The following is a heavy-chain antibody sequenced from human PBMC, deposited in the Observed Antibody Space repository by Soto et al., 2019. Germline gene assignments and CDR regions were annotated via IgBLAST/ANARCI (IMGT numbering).Heavy chain of an antibody. Sequence: LRLSCAASGFTFSSYSMNWVRQAPGKGLEWVSSISSSSSYIYYADSVKGRFTISRDNAKNSLYLQMNSLRAEDTAVYYCARQGPYDSSGYFLYYYYCGMDVWGQGTTVTVSS. V-gene: IGHV3-21*01. J-gene: IGHJ6*02. CDR1: GFTFSSYS. D-gene: IGHD3-22*01. CDR3: ARQGPYDSSGYFLYYYYCGMDV. CDR2: ISSSSSYI.